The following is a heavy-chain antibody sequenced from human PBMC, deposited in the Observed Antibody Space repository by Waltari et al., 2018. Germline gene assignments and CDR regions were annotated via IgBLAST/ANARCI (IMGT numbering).Heavy chain of an antibody. Sequence: EVQLVESGGGLVQPGVSLNLSCRASGFTFRTIWITWVRQAPGKGLEWVAKINQDGSEKYSVESVKGRFTISRDNAKNSLYLQLNSLRADDTAVYYCTRGGDDSSWYWRNWGQGTLVTVSS. J-gene: IGHJ4*02. D-gene: IGHD6-13*01. CDR1: GFTFRTIW. V-gene: IGHV3-7*01. CDR3: TRGGDDSSWYWRN. CDR2: INQDGSEK.